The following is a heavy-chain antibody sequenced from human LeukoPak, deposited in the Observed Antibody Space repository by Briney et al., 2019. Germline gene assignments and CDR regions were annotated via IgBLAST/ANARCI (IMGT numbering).Heavy chain of an antibody. CDR2: INYRGST. Sequence: GSLRLSCAASGFTFSSYSMNWIRQPPGKGLEWIGSINYRGSTYYNPSLKIRVTISVDKSKNQFTLNVDSVTAADTAVYYCARDNSYMDVWGKGTTVTVSS. CDR3: ARDNSYMDV. J-gene: IGHJ6*03. V-gene: IGHV4-59*12. D-gene: IGHD4-11*01. CDR1: GFTFSSYS.